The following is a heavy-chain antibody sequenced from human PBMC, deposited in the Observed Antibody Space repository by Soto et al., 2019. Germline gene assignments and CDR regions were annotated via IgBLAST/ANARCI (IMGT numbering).Heavy chain of an antibody. Sequence: PSETQSLTCTFSGGPISSYYWIWIRQPPGKGLEWIGYIYYSGSTNYNPSLKSRVTISVDTSKNQFSLKLSSVTAADTAVYYCARQMRGATISIYYYGMDVWGQGTTVTVSS. J-gene: IGHJ6*02. CDR2: IYYSGST. CDR1: GGPISSYY. CDR3: ARQMRGATISIYYYGMDV. V-gene: IGHV4-59*01. D-gene: IGHD5-12*01.